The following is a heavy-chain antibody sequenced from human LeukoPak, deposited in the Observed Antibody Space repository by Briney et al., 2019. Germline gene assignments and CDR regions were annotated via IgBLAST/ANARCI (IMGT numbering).Heavy chain of an antibody. J-gene: IGHJ4*02. CDR3: AKEGECIVGAGPDY. CDR1: GFTFSSYT. Sequence: GGSLRLSCAASGFTFSSYTISWVRQAPGKGLEWVSAISGSGGSTYYADSVKGRFTISRDNSKNTLYLQMNSLRAEDTAVYYCAKEGECIVGAGPDYWGQGTLVTVSS. D-gene: IGHD1-26*01. CDR2: ISGSGGST. V-gene: IGHV3-23*01.